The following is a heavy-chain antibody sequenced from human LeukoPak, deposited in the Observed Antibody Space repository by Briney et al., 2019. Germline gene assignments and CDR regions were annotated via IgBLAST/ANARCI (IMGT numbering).Heavy chain of an antibody. Sequence: PGRSLRLSCAASGFTFSSYGMHWVRQAPGKGLEWVAVISYDGSNKYYADPVKGRFTISRDNSKNTLYLQMNSLRAEDTAVYYCAFTSGSYYYYYGMDVWGQGTTVTVSS. J-gene: IGHJ6*02. CDR2: ISYDGSNK. CDR3: AFTSGSYYYYYGMDV. CDR1: GFTFSSYG. V-gene: IGHV3-30*03. D-gene: IGHD1-26*01.